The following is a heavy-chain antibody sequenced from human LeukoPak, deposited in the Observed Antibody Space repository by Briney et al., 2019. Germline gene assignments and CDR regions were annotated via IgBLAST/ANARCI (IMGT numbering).Heavy chain of an antibody. D-gene: IGHD3-10*01. Sequence: GGSLRLSCAASGFTFSSYWMSWVRQAPGKGLEWVANIKQDGSEKYYVGSVKGRLTISRDNAKNSLYLQMNSLRAEDTAVYYCARVGVRGYGSGSYYYYYGMDVWGKGTTVTVSS. CDR3: ARVGVRGYGSGSYYYYYGMDV. CDR2: IKQDGSEK. V-gene: IGHV3-7*03. CDR1: GFTFSSYW. J-gene: IGHJ6*04.